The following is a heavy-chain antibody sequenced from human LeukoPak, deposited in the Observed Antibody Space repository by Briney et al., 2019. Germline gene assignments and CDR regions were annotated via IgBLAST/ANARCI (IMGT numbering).Heavy chain of an antibody. Sequence: SETLSLTCTVSGGSISSKYWSWIRQPPGKGLEWIGYIYYSGSTNYNPSLKSRVTISVDASKNQFSLKLSSVPAADTAVYYCARARLTETTSGSGPDWFDPWGQGTLVTVSS. V-gene: IGHV4-59*01. J-gene: IGHJ5*02. CDR1: GGSISSKY. CDR2: IYYSGST. D-gene: IGHD4-17*01. CDR3: ARARLTETTSGSGPDWFDP.